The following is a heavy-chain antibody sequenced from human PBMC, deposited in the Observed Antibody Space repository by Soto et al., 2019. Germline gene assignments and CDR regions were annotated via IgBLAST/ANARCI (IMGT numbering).Heavy chain of an antibody. CDR1: GGAISSSKW. V-gene: IGHV4-4*02. CDR2: IYQSGST. J-gene: IGHJ4*02. CDR3: ARASATIAAAAIFDY. Sequence: SETLSLPCAVSGGAISSSKWWSWVRQPPGKGLEWIGEIYQSGSTNYNPSLESRVRMSVDKSRNQFSLKLTSVSAADTAVYYCARASATIAAAAIFDYWGQGTLVTVS. D-gene: IGHD6-13*01.